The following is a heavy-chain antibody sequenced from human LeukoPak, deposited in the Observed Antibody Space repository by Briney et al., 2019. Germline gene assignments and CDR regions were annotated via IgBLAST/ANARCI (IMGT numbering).Heavy chain of an antibody. CDR1: GYSFTSYW. V-gene: IGHV5-51*01. D-gene: IGHD2-2*01. J-gene: IGHJ4*02. CDR2: IYPGDSDT. Sequence: GESLKISCKGSGYSFTSYWIGWVRQMPGKGLEWMGIIYPGDSDTRYSPSFQGQVTISADKSISTAYLQWSSLKASDTAMYYCARLTRLVVPAASFDYWGQGTLVTVSS. CDR3: ARLTRLVVPAASFDY.